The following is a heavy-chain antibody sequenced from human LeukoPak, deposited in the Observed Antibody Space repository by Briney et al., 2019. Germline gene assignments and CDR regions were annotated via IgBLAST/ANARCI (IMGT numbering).Heavy chain of an antibody. J-gene: IGHJ4*02. CDR3: ARDYYDSNGYGSFDY. D-gene: IGHD3-22*01. V-gene: IGHV1-2*02. Sequence: ASVKVSCKASGYTFSVNYIHWVRQAPGQGLEWMGWINPHSGGTKYAQKFQGRVTMTRDTSISTAYMELSRLRSDDTAVFYCARDYYDSNGYGSFDYWGQGTLVTVSS. CDR2: INPHSGGT. CDR1: GYTFSVNY.